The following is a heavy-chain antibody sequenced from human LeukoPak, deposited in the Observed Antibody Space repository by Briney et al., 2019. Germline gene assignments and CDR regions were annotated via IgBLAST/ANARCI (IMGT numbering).Heavy chain of an antibody. J-gene: IGHJ4*02. V-gene: IGHV4-59*01. CDR1: DASISSYS. CDR3: ARVQGSVIVGSNGYYFDY. D-gene: IGHD1-26*01. CDR2: IYYSANT. Sequence: SETLSLTCTVSDASISSYSWSWIRQPPGKGLEWIGYIYYSANTHYNPSLESRVTISVDTSKNHFSLKLSSVTAADTAVYYCARVQGSVIVGSNGYYFDYWGQGTLATVSS.